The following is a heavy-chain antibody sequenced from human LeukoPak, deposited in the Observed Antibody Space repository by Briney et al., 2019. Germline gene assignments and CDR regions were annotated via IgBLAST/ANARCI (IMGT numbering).Heavy chain of an antibody. D-gene: IGHD4-17*01. CDR3: AHGMYDYGDQYYFDY. J-gene: IGHJ4*02. V-gene: IGHV2-5*02. Sequence: SGPTLVKPTQPLTPTCTFSGFSLSTSGGGVGWIRQPPGKALEWLALIYWDDDKRYSPSLKSRLTITKDTSKNQVVLTMTNMDPVDTATYYCAHGMYDYGDQYYFDYWGQGTLVTVSS. CDR1: GFSLSTSGGG. CDR2: IYWDDDK.